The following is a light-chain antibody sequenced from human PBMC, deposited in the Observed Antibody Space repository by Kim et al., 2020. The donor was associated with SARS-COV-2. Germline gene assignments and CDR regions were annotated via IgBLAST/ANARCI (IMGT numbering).Light chain of an antibody. CDR3: LLTYSGARV. Sequence: QAVVTQEPSLTVSPGGTVTLTCGSSTGAVTSGHFPYWFQQKPGQAPRTLIYDTSNTHYWTPARFSGSLLGGKAALTLSGAQPEDEAEYYCLLTYSGARVFGGGTQLTVL. J-gene: IGLJ3*02. CDR2: DTS. V-gene: IGLV7-46*01. CDR1: TGAVTSGHF.